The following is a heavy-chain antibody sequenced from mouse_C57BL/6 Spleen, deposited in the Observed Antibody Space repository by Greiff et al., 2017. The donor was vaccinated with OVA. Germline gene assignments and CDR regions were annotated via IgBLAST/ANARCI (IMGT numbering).Heavy chain of an antibody. J-gene: IGHJ2*01. D-gene: IGHD6-1*01. Sequence: EVMLVESGGGLVQPKGSLKLSCAASGFSFNTYAMNWVRQAPGKGLEWVARIRSKSNNYATYYADSVKDRFTISRDDSESMLYLQMNNLKTEDTAMYYCVRQRREPLHFDYWGQATTLTVSS. CDR3: VRQRREPLHFDY. CDR1: GFSFNTYA. V-gene: IGHV10-1*01. CDR2: IRSKSNNYAT.